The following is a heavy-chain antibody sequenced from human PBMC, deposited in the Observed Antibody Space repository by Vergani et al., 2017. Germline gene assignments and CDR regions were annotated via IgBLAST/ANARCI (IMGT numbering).Heavy chain of an antibody. V-gene: IGHV3-21*01. D-gene: IGHD1-20*01. J-gene: IGHJ4*02. Sequence: EVQLVESGGGLVKPGGSLRLSCAASGFTFSSYSMNWVRQAPGKGLEWVSSISSSSSYIYYADSVKGRFTISRDNAKNSLYLQMNSLRAEDTAVYYCARDGYNWNRGDFDYWGQGTLVTVSS. CDR1: GFTFSSYS. CDR3: ARDGYNWNRGDFDY. CDR2: ISSSSSYI.